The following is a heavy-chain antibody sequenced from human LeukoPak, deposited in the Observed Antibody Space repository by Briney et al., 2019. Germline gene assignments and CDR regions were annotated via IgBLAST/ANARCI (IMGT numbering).Heavy chain of an antibody. V-gene: IGHV4-4*07. J-gene: IGHJ5*02. D-gene: IGHD4-17*01. Sequence: SETLSLTCTVSGGSISSYYWSWIRQPAGKGLEWIGRIYTSGSTNYNPSLKSRVTMSVDTSKNQFSLKLSSLTAADTAVYYCARDDSYGDYVHWFDPWGQGTLVTVSS. CDR1: GGSISSYY. CDR3: ARDDSYGDYVHWFDP. CDR2: IYTSGST.